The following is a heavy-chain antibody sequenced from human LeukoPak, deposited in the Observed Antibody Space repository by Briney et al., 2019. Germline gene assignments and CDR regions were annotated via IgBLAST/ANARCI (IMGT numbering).Heavy chain of an antibody. CDR1: GFTFSSYA. D-gene: IGHD3-22*01. V-gene: IGHV3-30*04. Sequence: PGGSLRLSCAASGFTFSSYAMRWVRQAPGKGLEWVAVISYDGSNKYYADSVKGRFTISRDNSKNTLYLQMNSLRAEDTAVYYCARVPIHYYYDSSGLGDYWGQGTLVTVSS. CDR2: ISYDGSNK. J-gene: IGHJ4*02. CDR3: ARVPIHYYYDSSGLGDY.